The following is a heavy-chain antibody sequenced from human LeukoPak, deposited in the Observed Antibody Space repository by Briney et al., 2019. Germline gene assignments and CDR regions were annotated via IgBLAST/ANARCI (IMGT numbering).Heavy chain of an antibody. Sequence: PGGSLRLSCAASGFTFSSYAMSWVRQAPGKGLEWVSAISGSGGSTHYADSVKGRFTISRDNSKNTLYLQMNSLRAEDTAVYYCAKDTPNIVVVVAATPDYFDYWGQGTLVTVSS. CDR1: GFTFSSYA. CDR2: ISGSGGST. V-gene: IGHV3-23*01. J-gene: IGHJ4*02. CDR3: AKDTPNIVVVVAATPDYFDY. D-gene: IGHD2-15*01.